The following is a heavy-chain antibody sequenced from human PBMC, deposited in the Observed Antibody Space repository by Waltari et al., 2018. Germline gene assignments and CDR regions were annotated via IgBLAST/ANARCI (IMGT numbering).Heavy chain of an antibody. J-gene: IGHJ6*03. CDR2: IMPDISET. D-gene: IGHD3-10*01. Sequence: HVQLVQSGAEAKTPGSSVRVSCRASGGTLPSDSVNWVRQAPGKGLEWMGRIMPDISETKYAVKFQGRITITADKSTGTVYMELSSLRSDDTAVYYCAGGDGGYYYYKMDVWGQGTTVTVSS. CDR3: AGGDGGYYYYKMDV. CDR1: GGTLPSDS. V-gene: IGHV1-69*02.